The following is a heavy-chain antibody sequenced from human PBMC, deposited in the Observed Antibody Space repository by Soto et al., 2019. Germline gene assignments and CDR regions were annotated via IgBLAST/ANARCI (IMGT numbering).Heavy chain of an antibody. V-gene: IGHV4-61*08. J-gene: IGHJ6*03. D-gene: IGHD3-3*01. CDR1: GGSISSGGYY. CDR2: IYYSGST. CDR3: ATRAADYDFWSGYYSYYYYMDV. Sequence: PSETLSLTWTVSGGSISSGGYYWSWIRQHPGKGLEWIGYIYYSGSTNYNPSLKSRVTISVDTSKNQFSLKLSSVTAADTAVYYCATRAADYDFWSGYYSYYYYMDVWGKGTTVTVSS.